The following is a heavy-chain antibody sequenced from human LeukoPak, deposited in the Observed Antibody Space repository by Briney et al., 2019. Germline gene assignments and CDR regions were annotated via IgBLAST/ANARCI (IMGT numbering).Heavy chain of an antibody. V-gene: IGHV3-9*01. J-gene: IGHJ3*02. CDR1: GFTFDDYA. D-gene: IGHD3-16*01. Sequence: GGSLRLSCAASGFTFDDYAMHWVRQAPGKGLEWVSGISWNSGSIGYADSVKGRFTISRDNAKNSLYLQMNSLRAEDTALYYCAKDMRGGFDIWGQGAMVTVSS. CDR2: ISWNSGSI. CDR3: AKDMRGGFDI.